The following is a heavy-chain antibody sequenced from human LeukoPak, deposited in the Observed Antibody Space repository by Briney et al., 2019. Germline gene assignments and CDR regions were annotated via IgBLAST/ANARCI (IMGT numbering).Heavy chain of an antibody. CDR3: AKDSYGGNSRYYYYMDV. J-gene: IGHJ6*03. CDR2: ISYDGSNK. Sequence: GGSLRLSCEASGLSTADYTMHWVRQVPGKGLEWVAVISYDGSNKYYADSVKGRFTISRDNSKNTLYLQMNSLRAEDTAVYYCAKDSYGGNSRYYYYMDVWGKGTTVTVSS. CDR1: GLSTADYT. D-gene: IGHD4-23*01. V-gene: IGHV3-30*18.